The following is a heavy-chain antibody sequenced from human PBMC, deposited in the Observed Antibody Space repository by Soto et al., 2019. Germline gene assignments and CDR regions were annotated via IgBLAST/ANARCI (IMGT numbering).Heavy chain of an antibody. Sequence: QVQLVQSGAEVKKPGSSVKVCCKASGGTFSSYAISWVRQPPGQGLEWMGGIIPIFGTANYAQKFQGRVTITADESTSTAYMELSSLRSEDTAVYYCARGTGPRWGYGEMEDVWGQGTTVTVSS. V-gene: IGHV1-69*01. CDR1: GGTFSSYA. D-gene: IGHD4-17*01. CDR2: IIPIFGTA. J-gene: IGHJ6*02. CDR3: ARGTGPRWGYGEMEDV.